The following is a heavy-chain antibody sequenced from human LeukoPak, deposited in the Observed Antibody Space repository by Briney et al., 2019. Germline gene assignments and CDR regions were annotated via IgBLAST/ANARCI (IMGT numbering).Heavy chain of an antibody. CDR3: AKDLATKGNCGGDCYSFDN. V-gene: IGHV3-30*02. J-gene: IGHJ4*02. D-gene: IGHD2-21*01. CDR1: GFTFSSYG. CDR2: IRFDGSNK. Sequence: PGGSLRLSCSASGFTFSSYGMHWVRQAPGKGLEWVAYIRFDGSNKDYADSVKGRFTISRDNSKNTLYLQMNSLRAEDTAVYYCAKDLATKGNCGGDCYSFDNWGQGTLATVSS.